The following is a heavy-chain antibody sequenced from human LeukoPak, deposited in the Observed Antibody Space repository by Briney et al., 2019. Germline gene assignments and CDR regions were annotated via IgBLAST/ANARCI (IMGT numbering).Heavy chain of an antibody. CDR3: ARSGDSGYCSSTSCPGPYYYYMDV. CDR1: GFTFSSYS. J-gene: IGHJ6*03. Sequence: PGGSLRLSCAASGFTFSSYSMNWVRQAPGKGLEWVSYISSSSSTIYYADSVKGRFTISKDNAKNSLYLQMNSLRAEDTAVYYCARSGDSGYCSSTSCPGPYYYYMDVWGKGTTVTVSS. D-gene: IGHD2-2*03. V-gene: IGHV3-48*01. CDR2: ISSSSSTI.